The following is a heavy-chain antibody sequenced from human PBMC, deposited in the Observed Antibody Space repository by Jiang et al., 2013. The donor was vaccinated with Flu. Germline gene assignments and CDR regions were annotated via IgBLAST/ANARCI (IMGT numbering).Heavy chain of an antibody. D-gene: IGHD2-15*01. Sequence: GGSISSYYWSWIRQPPGKGLEWIGYIYYSGSTNYNPSLKSRVTISVDTSRNHXSLKLSSVTAADTAVYYCARYAYCSGGSCYYYGMDVWGQGTTVTVSS. V-gene: IGHV4-59*01. J-gene: IGHJ6*02. CDR1: GGSISSYY. CDR2: IYYSGST. CDR3: ARYAYCSGGSCYYYGMDV.